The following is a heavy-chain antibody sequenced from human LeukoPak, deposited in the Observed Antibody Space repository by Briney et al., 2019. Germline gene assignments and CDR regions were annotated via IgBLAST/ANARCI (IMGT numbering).Heavy chain of an antibody. D-gene: IGHD3-10*01. Sequence: GGSLRLSCAASGFTFSSCWMSWVRQAPGKGPEWVAIIKKDGSEKYYVDSVKGRFTVSRDNAENSLYLQMNSLRAEDTAVYYCANSTMVRGVSWWFDPWGQGTLVTVSS. CDR1: GFTFSSCW. CDR3: ANSTMVRGVSWWFDP. V-gene: IGHV3-7*01. CDR2: IKKDGSEK. J-gene: IGHJ5*02.